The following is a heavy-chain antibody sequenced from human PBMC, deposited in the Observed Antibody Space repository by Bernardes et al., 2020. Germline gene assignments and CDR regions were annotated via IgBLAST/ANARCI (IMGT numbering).Heavy chain of an antibody. D-gene: IGHD3-22*01. J-gene: IGHJ6*02. CDR2: FDPEDGET. V-gene: IGHV1-24*01. CDR3: ATAPAQTYYYDSSGYYYSYYYYGMDV. CDR1: GYTLTELS. Sequence: AAVKVSCKVSGYTLTELSMHWVRQAPGKGLEWMGGFDPEDGETIYAQKFQGRVTMTEDTSTDTAYMELSSLRSEDTAVYHCATAPAQTYYYDSSGYYYSYYYYGMDVWGQGTTVTVSS.